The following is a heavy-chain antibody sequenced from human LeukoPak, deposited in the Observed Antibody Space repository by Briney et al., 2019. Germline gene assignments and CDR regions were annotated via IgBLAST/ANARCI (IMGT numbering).Heavy chain of an antibody. D-gene: IGHD3-10*01. CDR3: ASLTYYYGSGNYKGIDY. V-gene: IGHV4-59*01. Sequence: SETLSLTCTVSGGSISSYYWSWIRQPPGEGLEWIGYIYYSGSTNYNPSLKSRVTISVDTSKNQFSLKLSSVTAADTAVYYCASLTYYYGSGNYKGIDYWGQGTQVTVSS. CDR2: IYYSGST. CDR1: GGSISSYY. J-gene: IGHJ4*02.